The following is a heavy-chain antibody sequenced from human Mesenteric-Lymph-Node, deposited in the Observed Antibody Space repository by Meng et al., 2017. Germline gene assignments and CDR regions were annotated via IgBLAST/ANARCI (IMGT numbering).Heavy chain of an antibody. CDR2: IYHSGST. D-gene: IGHD6-13*01. CDR3: ARVAAAGNEWFDP. CDR1: GGSTRSITW. J-gene: IGHJ5*02. V-gene: IGHV4-4*02. Sequence: AHLQTACPGLVNRAQPASPTCPVSGGSTRSITWWSWVRQPPGKGLEWIGDIYHSGSTNYNPSLKSRVTISVDKSKNQFSLKLSSVTAADTAVYYCARVAAAGNEWFDPWGQGTLVTVSS.